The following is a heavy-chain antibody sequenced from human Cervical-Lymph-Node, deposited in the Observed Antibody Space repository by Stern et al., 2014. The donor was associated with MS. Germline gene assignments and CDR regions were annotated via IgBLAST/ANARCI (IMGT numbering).Heavy chain of an antibody. CDR1: GFTFSDYY. CDR3: ARDYGSSTSYYPYLDY. CDR2: ISSSGNSI. D-gene: IGHD2-2*01. V-gene: IGHV3-11*01. J-gene: IGHJ4*02. Sequence: VQLVESGGGLVKPGGSLRLSCAASGFTFSDYYMTWIRQAPGKGLEYISYISSSGNSIYYADSVKGRFTISRDNAKKSLYLQMNSLRAEDTAVYYCARDYGSSTSYYPYLDYWGQGILVTVSS.